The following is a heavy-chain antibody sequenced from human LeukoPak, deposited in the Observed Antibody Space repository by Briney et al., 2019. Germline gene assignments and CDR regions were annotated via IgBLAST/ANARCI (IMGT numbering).Heavy chain of an antibody. CDR2: LIPSGGSP. J-gene: IGHJ4*02. CDR3: ARGAHQHSDS. V-gene: IGHV1-46*01. Sequence: ASVKVSFKGSGYNFTGFYIQWVGQAPGQGLEWMAKLIPSGGSPSYAQNFQGRVTVTSDTSTSTVHMELSSLRSDDSVVYYCARGAHQHSDSWGQGTLVSVSS. CDR1: GYNFTGFY. D-gene: IGHD2-2*01.